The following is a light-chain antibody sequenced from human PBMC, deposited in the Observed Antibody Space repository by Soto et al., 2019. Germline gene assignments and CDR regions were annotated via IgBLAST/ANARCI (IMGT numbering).Light chain of an antibody. Sequence: DIVLTQSPSSLSLSLGDRVTLTCRASQSINTYLKWYQQKPGKAPKLLIYAASSMQSGVPSRFSGSGSGTDFTLTINSLHPEDFASYYCQQSSSTPYTFGQGTKLEIK. CDR2: AAS. CDR3: QQSSSTPYT. V-gene: IGKV1-39*01. J-gene: IGKJ2*01. CDR1: QSINTY.